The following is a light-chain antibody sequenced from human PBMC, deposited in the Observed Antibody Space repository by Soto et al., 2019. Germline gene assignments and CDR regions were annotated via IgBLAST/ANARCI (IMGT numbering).Light chain of an antibody. J-gene: IGKJ5*01. V-gene: IGKV3-15*01. CDR1: QSVSSN. CDR3: QQYKNWPPIT. Sequence: ETVMTQSPATQSVSPGERPTPYCRASQSVSSNLAWYQQKPGQAPRLLIYGASTRATGIPARFSGSGSGTEFTLTISSLQSEDFAVYYCQQYKNWPPITFGQGTRLEIK. CDR2: GAS.